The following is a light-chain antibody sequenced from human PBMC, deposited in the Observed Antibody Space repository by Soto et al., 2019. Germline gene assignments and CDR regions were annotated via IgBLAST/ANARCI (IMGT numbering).Light chain of an antibody. CDR2: GAS. CDR1: QSISSSY. CDR3: QQYGSSPRT. V-gene: IGKV3-20*01. Sequence: EIVLTQSPGTLSLSPGERATLSCRASQSISSSYLAWYQQELGQAPRLLIYGASSRATGIPDRFSGSGSGTDFTLTISRLEPEDFAVYYCQQYGSSPRTFGPGTKVDIK. J-gene: IGKJ3*01.